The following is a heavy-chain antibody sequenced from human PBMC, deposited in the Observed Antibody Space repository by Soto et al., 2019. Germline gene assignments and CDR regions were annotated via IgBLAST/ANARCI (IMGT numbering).Heavy chain of an antibody. CDR3: GRAARRAFDI. V-gene: IGHV4-34*01. CDR2: INHSGST. CDR1: GGSFSGYY. D-gene: IGHD6-6*01. J-gene: IGHJ3*02. Sequence: PSETLSLTCAVYGGSFSGYYWSWIRQPPGKGLEWIGEINHSGSTNYNPSLKSRVTISVDTSKNQFSLKLSSVTAADTAVYYCGRAARRAFDIWGQGTMVTVSS.